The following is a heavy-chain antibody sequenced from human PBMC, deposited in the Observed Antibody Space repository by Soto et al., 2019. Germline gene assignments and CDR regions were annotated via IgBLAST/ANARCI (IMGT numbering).Heavy chain of an antibody. CDR1: GFTFSSYA. CDR2: ISGSGGST. Sequence: GGSLRLSCAASGFTFSSYAMSWVRQAPGKGLEWVSAISGSGGSTYYADSVKGRFTISRDNSKNTLYLQMNSLRAEDTAVYYCAKVPYSYGLNYYFDYWGQGTLVTVSS. CDR3: AKVPYSYGLNYYFDY. V-gene: IGHV3-23*01. D-gene: IGHD5-18*01. J-gene: IGHJ4*02.